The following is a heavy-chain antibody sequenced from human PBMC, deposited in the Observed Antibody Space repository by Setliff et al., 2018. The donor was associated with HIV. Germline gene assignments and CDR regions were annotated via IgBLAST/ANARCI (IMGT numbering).Heavy chain of an antibody. J-gene: IGHJ6*03. V-gene: IGHV4-59*11. CDR1: GGSISSHY. Sequence: SETLSLTCTVSGGSISSHYWSWIRQPPGKGLEWIGSIYFTGSSDNNPSLKSRITISVDTSNNQFSLRLSSVTAADTAVYYCARDKGYYYMDVWGKGITVTVSS. CDR3: ARDKGYYYMDV. CDR2: IYFTGSS.